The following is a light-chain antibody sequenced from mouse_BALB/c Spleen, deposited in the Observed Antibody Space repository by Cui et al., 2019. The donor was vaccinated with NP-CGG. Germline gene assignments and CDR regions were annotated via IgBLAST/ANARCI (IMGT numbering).Light chain of an antibody. CDR2: VTN. CDR3: ALWYSNHWV. Sequence: QAVVTQESALTTSPGETVTLTCRSSTGAVTTSNYANWVREKPEHLFTGLIGVTNNRAPGVPARFSGSLIGDKAALTITGSQTEDEAIYFCALWYSNHWVFGGGTKLTVL. CDR1: TGAVTTSNY. V-gene: IGLV1*01. J-gene: IGLJ1*01.